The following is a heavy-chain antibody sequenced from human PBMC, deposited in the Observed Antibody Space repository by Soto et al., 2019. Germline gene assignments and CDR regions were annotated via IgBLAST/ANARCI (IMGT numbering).Heavy chain of an antibody. CDR1: GGSISSSSYY. Sequence: PSETLALTCTVSGGSISSSSYYWGWIRQPPGKGLEWIGSIYYSGSTYYNPSLKSRVTISVDTSKNQFSLKLSSVTAADTAVYYCARRLSGSYAKNPFDYWGQGTLVTVSS. D-gene: IGHD1-26*01. CDR2: IYYSGST. V-gene: IGHV4-39*01. J-gene: IGHJ4*02. CDR3: ARRLSGSYAKNPFDY.